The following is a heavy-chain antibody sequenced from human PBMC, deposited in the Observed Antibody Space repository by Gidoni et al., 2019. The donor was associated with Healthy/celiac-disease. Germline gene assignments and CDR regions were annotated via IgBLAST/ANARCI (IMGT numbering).Heavy chain of an antibody. CDR3: ARFQYQLLYDTNWYFDL. V-gene: IGHV4-59*08. CDR1: GGSISSYY. Sequence: QVQLQESGPGLVKPSETLSLTCTVSGGSISSYYWSWIRQPPGKGLEWIGYIYYSGSTNYNPSLKSRVTISVDTSKNQFSLKLSSVTAADTAVYYCARFQYQLLYDTNWYFDLWGRGTLVTVSS. CDR2: IYYSGST. D-gene: IGHD2-2*02. J-gene: IGHJ2*01.